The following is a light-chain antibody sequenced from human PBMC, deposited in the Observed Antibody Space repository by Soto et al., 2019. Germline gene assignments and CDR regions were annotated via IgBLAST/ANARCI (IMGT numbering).Light chain of an antibody. V-gene: IGKV4-1*01. J-gene: IGKJ1*01. CDR3: QQYYNTAA. CDR2: WAS. Sequence: DIVMTQSPDSLAVSLGERATINCKSSQSVLYSSNNKNYLAWYQQKPGQPPRLLIYWASTRESGVPDRFSGSGSGTDFTLTISSLQAEDVAVYYCQQYYNTAAFGQGTEVEIK. CDR1: QSVLYSSNNKNY.